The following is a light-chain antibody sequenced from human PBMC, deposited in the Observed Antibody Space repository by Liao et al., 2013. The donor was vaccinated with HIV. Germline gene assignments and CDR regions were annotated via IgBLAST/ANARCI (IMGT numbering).Light chain of an antibody. CDR2: QDN. V-gene: IGLV3-1*01. CDR3: YSAADNIWV. Sequence: SYELTQPPSVSVSPGQTASITCSGDKLGDKYACWYQQKPGQSPVLVIYQDNKRPSGIPERFSGSSSGTTVTLTISGAQVEDEADYYCYSAADNIWVFGGGTKLTVL. J-gene: IGLJ2*01. CDR1: KLGDKY.